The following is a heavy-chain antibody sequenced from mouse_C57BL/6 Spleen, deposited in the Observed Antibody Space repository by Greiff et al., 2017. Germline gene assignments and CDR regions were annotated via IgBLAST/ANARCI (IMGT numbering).Heavy chain of an antibody. D-gene: IGHD1-3*01. CDR3: ARSNITGAFAY. J-gene: IGHJ3*01. CDR1: GYTFTSYT. CDR2: INPSSGYT. Sequence: QVQLKESGAELARPGASVKMSCKASGYTFTSYTMHWVKQRPGQGLEWIGYINPSSGYTKYNQKFKDKATLTADKSSSTAYMQLSSLTSEDSAVYYCARSNITGAFAYWGQGTLVTVSA. V-gene: IGHV1-4*01.